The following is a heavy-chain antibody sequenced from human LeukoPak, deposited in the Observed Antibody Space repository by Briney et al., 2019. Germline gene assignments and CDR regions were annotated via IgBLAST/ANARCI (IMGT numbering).Heavy chain of an antibody. D-gene: IGHD2-8*01. Sequence: GSLRLSCAASGFTFSSYSMNWVRQAPGKGLEWVSSISSSSSYIYYADSVKGRFTISRDNAKNSLYLQMNSLRAEDTAVYYCARDLVVYAIAPNDAFDIWGQGTMVTVSS. J-gene: IGHJ3*02. CDR3: ARDLVVYAIAPNDAFDI. CDR1: GFTFSSYS. V-gene: IGHV3-21*01. CDR2: ISSSSSYI.